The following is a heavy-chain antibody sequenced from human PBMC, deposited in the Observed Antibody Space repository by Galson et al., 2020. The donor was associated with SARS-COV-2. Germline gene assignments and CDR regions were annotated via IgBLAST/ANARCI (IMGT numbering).Heavy chain of an antibody. CDR2: IYRSGGT. Sequence: SETLSLTCAVSGGTISSSDWWSRVRQPPGKGLEWIGEIYRSGGTRYNPSLKSRLTMSIDTSKNQFSLTLDSVTAADTAVYYCARVSVVPAAIGFAYLGPGTLVTVSS. CDR1: GGTISSSDW. CDR3: ARVSVVPAAIGFAY. D-gene: IGHD2-2*02. J-gene: IGHJ4*02. V-gene: IGHV4-4*02.